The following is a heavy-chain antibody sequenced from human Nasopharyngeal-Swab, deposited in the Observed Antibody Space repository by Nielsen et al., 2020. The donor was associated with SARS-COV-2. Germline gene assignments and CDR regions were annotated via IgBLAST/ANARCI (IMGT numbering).Heavy chain of an antibody. Sequence: ASVKVSCKASGYTFTGYYMHWVRQAPGQGLEWMGWINPNSGGTNYAQKFQGWVTMTRDTSISTAYMELSRLRSDDTAVYYCAREGRIVATILSDYYYGMDVWGQGTTVTVSS. CDR2: INPNSGGT. J-gene: IGHJ6*02. D-gene: IGHD5-12*01. V-gene: IGHV1-2*04. CDR1: GYTFTGYY. CDR3: AREGRIVATILSDYYYGMDV.